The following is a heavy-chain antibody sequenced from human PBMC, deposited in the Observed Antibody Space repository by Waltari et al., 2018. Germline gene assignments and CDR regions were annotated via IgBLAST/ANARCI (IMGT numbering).Heavy chain of an antibody. Sequence: QVQLQESGPGLVKPSETLSLTCIVSGTSITNYYWSWIRQPPGKGLEWIGLISDIGNTKYNPSLKSRVTISGETSKNQFSLKMSAVTAADTAVFYCARMSGAAAGKFDYWGQGTLVTVSS. CDR3: ARMSGAAAGKFDY. CDR2: ISDIGNT. D-gene: IGHD6-13*01. V-gene: IGHV4-59*01. CDR1: GTSITNYY. J-gene: IGHJ4*02.